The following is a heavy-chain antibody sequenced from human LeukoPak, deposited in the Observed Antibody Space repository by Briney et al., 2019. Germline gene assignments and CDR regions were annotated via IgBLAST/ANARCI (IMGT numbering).Heavy chain of an antibody. V-gene: IGHV3-74*01. CDR3: ARSTSHYYYYYMGV. J-gene: IGHJ6*03. Sequence: GGSLRLSCAASGFTFSTYWMNWVRQPPGKGLVWVSRINSDGSSTTYADSVMGRFTISRDNATNTLFLQMNSLRADDTAVYYCARSTSHYYYYYMGVWGKGTTVTISS. CDR2: INSDGSST. CDR1: GFTFSTYW.